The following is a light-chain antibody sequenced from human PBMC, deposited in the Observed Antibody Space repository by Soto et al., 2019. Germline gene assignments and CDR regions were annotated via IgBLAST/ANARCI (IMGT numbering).Light chain of an antibody. CDR2: DAS. CDR1: ENVFSF. CDR3: QQRTKWPPIFT. V-gene: IGKV3-11*01. Sequence: EIVMTQSPATLSLSPGERATLSCRASENVFSFMAWYPHRPGQATRLLIYDASNRAAGVPARFSGSGSGTDFTLTISSLEPEDFAVYYCQQRTKWPPIFTFGPGTKVEIK. J-gene: IGKJ3*01.